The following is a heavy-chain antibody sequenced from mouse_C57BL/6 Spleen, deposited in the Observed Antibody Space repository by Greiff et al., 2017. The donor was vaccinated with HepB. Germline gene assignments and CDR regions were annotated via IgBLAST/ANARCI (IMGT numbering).Heavy chain of an antibody. V-gene: IGHV5-9*01. CDR1: GFTFSSYT. CDR2: ISGGGGNT. J-gene: IGHJ2*01. CDR3: ARHDDGYGY. Sequence: EVKLVESGGGLVKPGGSLKLSCAASGFTFSSYTMSWVRQTPEKRLEWVATISGGGGNTYYPDSVKGRFTISRDNAKNTLYLQMSSLRAEDTALYYCARHDDGYGYWGQGTTLTVSS. D-gene: IGHD2-2*01.